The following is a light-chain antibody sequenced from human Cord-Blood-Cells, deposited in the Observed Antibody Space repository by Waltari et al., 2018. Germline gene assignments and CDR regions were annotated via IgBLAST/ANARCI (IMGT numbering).Light chain of an antibody. CDR3: QQYGSSIFT. CDR1: QSGSSSY. J-gene: IGKJ3*01. V-gene: IGKV3D-20*01. CDR2: DAS. Sequence: DIVFKQSPATLSLSPGERATLPSGASQSGSSSYLAWYQQKPDLAPRPLLYDASSRATGIPDRFSGSGSGTDFTLTISRLEPEDFAVYYCQQYGSSIFTFGPGTKVDIK.